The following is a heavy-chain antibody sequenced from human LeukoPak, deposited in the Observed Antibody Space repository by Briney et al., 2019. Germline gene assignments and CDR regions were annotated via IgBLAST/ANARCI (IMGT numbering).Heavy chain of an antibody. J-gene: IGHJ4*02. CDR2: IYIGGNT. V-gene: IGHV3-53*01. D-gene: IGHD5-24*01. CDR1: EFTVSSNY. Sequence: GGSLRLSCAASEFTVSSNYMHWVRQAPGKGLEWVSLIYIGGNTFYADSVKGRFTISRENAKNSLYLQMNSLRAGDTAVYYCARGEVRDGYNFDYWGQGTLVTVSS. CDR3: ARGEVRDGYNFDY.